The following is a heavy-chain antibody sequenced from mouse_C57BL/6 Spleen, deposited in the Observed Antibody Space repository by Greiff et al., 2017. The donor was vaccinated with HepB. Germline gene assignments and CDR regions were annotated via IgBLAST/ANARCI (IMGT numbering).Heavy chain of an antibody. CDR1: GFTFSSYG. D-gene: IGHD4-1*01. J-gene: IGHJ4*01. CDR3: ARQSWDYYAMDY. V-gene: IGHV5-6*01. Sequence: EVMLVESGGDLVKPGGSLKLSCAASGFTFSSYGMSWVRQTPDKRLEWVATISSGGSYTYYPDSVKGRFTISRDHAKNTLYLQMSSLKSEDTAMYYCARQSWDYYAMDYLGQGTSVTVSS. CDR2: ISSGGSYT.